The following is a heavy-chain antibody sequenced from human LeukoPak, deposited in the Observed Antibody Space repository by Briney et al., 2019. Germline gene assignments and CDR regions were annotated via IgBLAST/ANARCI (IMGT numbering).Heavy chain of an antibody. CDR1: GGSFSGYY. J-gene: IGHJ6*03. CDR3: ARAVVPAETYYYYYYMDV. D-gene: IGHD2-2*01. V-gene: IGHV4-34*01. Sequence: SETLSLTCAVDGGSFSGYYWSWIRQPPGKGLEWIWEINHSGSTNYNPSLKSRVAISVDTSKNQFSLTLSSVTAADTAVYYCARAVVPAETYYYYYYMDVWGKGTTVTVSS. CDR2: INHSGST.